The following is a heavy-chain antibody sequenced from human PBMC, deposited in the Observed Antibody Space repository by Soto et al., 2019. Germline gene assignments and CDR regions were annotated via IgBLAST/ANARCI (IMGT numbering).Heavy chain of an antibody. V-gene: IGHV4-34*12. Sequence: SETLSLTCAVYGGSFSPFSWSWLRQPAWKGLEWIGEIIHGGNTNYSPSLKSRVTISVDTSQNQFSLKLTSLTAADTAVYYCARRGRWLQFRGSGFDISAQGTMVTVS. J-gene: IGHJ3*02. CDR1: GGSFSPFS. D-gene: IGHD5-12*01. CDR2: IIHGGNT. CDR3: ARRGRWLQFRGSGFDI.